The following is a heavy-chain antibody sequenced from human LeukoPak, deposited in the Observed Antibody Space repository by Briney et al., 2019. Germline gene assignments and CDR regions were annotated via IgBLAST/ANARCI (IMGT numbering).Heavy chain of an antibody. D-gene: IGHD4-17*01. CDR2: ISAYNGNT. V-gene: IGHV1-18*01. Sequence: ASVKVSCKASGGTFISYAISWVRQAPGQGLEWMGWISAYNGNTNYAQKLQGRVTMTTDTSTSTAYMELRSLRSDDTAVYYCARDGSTVTTSESDYWGQGTLVTVSS. CDR1: GGTFISYA. CDR3: ARDGSTVTTSESDY. J-gene: IGHJ4*02.